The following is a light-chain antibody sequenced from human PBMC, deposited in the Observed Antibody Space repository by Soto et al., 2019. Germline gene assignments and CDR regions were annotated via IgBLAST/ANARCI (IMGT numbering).Light chain of an antibody. V-gene: IGLV1-36*01. CDR1: TSNIGNNG. Sequence: QSVLTQPPSVSEAPGQRVTISCSGGTSNIGNNGVNWDQQFSGKAPKLLVYYDDLLPSGVSDRFSGSKSGTSASLAISGLQSEDEADYYCATWDDSLNGHVLGGGTQLTVL. J-gene: IGLJ7*01. CDR3: ATWDDSLNGHV. CDR2: YDD.